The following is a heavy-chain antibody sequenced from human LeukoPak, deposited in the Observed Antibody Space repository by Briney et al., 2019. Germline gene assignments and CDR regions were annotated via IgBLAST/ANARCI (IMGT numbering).Heavy chain of an antibody. J-gene: IGHJ4*02. V-gene: IGHV3-21*01. Sequence: PGGSLRLSCAASGFTFSSYSMNWVRQAPGKGLEWVSSISGSSSYIYYADSVKGRFTISRDNAKNSLYLQMNSLRAEDTSVYYCARRSRGFGRDFDYWGQGTLVTVSS. CDR1: GFTFSSYS. CDR3: ARRSRGFGRDFDY. D-gene: IGHD3-10*01. CDR2: ISGSSSYI.